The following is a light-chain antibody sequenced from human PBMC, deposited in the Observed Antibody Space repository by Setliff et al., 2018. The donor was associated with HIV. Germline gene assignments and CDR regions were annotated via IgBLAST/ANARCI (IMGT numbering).Light chain of an antibody. CDR2: EVK. J-gene: IGLJ1*01. CDR3: SSYAITNTLP. V-gene: IGLV2-14*01. Sequence: QSVLTQPASVSWSPGQSITISCTGTSSDVGGYSYVSWYQQHPGRAPKLIIYEVKNRPSGVSSRFSGSKSGNTASLTISGLQAEDEADYYCSSYAITNTLPFGTGTKVTVL. CDR1: SSDVGGYSY.